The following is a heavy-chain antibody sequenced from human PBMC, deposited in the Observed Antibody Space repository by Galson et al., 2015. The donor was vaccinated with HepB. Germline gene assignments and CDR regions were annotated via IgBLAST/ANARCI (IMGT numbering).Heavy chain of an antibody. Sequence: SLRLSCAASGFTFSSYSMNWVRQAPGKGLEWVSYISSSSSTIYYADSVKGRFTISRDNAKNSLYLQMNSLRAEDTAVYYCARDRVVATIRRYNWFDPWGQGTLVTVSS. J-gene: IGHJ5*02. CDR2: ISSSSSTI. D-gene: IGHD5-12*01. CDR1: GFTFSSYS. V-gene: IGHV3-48*01. CDR3: ARDRVVATIRRYNWFDP.